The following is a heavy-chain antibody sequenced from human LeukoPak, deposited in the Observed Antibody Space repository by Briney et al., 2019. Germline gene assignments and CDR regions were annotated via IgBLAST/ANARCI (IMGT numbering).Heavy chain of an antibody. CDR2: ISGSSGST. J-gene: IGHJ4*02. V-gene: IGHV3-23*01. Sequence: GGSLRLSCAASGFTFSSYAMSWVRQAPGKGLEWVSAISGSSGSTYYADSVKGRFTISRDNSKNTLYLQMNSLRAEDTAVYYCAKILTGSGSYLFGYFDYWGQGTLVTVSS. D-gene: IGHD3-10*01. CDR3: AKILTGSGSYLFGYFDY. CDR1: GFTFSSYA.